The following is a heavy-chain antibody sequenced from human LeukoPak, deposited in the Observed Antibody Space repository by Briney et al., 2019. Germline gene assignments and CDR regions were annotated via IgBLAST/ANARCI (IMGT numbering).Heavy chain of an antibody. CDR3: AKDLTYTDTGGFDP. D-gene: IGHD3-10*01. CDR1: GGSISSSNW. CDR2: IYHSGST. Sequence: SETLSLTRTVSGGSISSSNWWSWVRQPPGKGLEWIGEIYHSGSTNYNPSLKSRLTMSVDKSKNQLSLKLNSVTAADTAMYYCAKDLTYTDTGGFDPWGQGTLVTVSS. J-gene: IGHJ5*02. V-gene: IGHV4-4*02.